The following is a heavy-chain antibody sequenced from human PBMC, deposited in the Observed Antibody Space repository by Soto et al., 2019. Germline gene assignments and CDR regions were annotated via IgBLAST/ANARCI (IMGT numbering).Heavy chain of an antibody. Sequence: EVQLLESGGGLVQPGGSLRLSCTISGFTFSSYAMSWVRQAPGKGLECVSSITGSGDSTYYADSVKGRFSISRDKSKNTLYLQMNSLRAEDTAVYYCAKDLQFSGWLSAQTFDYWGQGTQATVSS. CDR2: ITGSGDST. CDR3: AKDLQFSGWLSAQTFDY. V-gene: IGHV3-23*01. D-gene: IGHD6-19*01. CDR1: GFTFSSYA. J-gene: IGHJ4*02.